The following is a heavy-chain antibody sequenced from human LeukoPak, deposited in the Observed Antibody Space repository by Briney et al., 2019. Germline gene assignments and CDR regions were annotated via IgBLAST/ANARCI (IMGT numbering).Heavy chain of an antibody. J-gene: IGHJ4*02. CDR3: ARLRYSNIGYSSPIDY. CDR2: INYSGNT. CDR1: SGSMNSYY. V-gene: IGHV4-59*08. Sequence: SETLSLTCTVSSGSMNSYYWNWIRRPPGKGLEWIGYINYSGNTNYNPSLQSRVTISVDTSKNQFSLKLRSVTAADTAVYYCARLRYSNIGYSSPIDYWGQGILVTVSS. D-gene: IGHD5-18*01.